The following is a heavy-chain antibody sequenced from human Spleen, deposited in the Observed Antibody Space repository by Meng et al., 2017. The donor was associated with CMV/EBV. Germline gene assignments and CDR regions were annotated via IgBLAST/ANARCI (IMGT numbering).Heavy chain of an antibody. CDR1: GGAISSYY. V-gene: IGHV4-4*07. D-gene: IGHD5-24*01. CDR2: IYTSGST. Sequence: QGQLQESGPGRVKPSAPLSLTVTASGGAISSYYWRWIRQPPGKGLEWIGRIYTSGSTNYNPSLKSRVAMSVDTSKNQFSLKLSSVTAADTAVYYCARDSGWLQLLWYFDLWGRGTLVTVSS. J-gene: IGHJ2*01. CDR3: ARDSGWLQLLWYFDL.